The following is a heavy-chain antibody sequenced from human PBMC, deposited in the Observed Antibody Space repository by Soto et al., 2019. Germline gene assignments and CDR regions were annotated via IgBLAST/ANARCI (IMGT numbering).Heavy chain of an antibody. CDR2: IYYSGST. Sequence: PSETLSLTCTVSGGSISSYYWSWIRQPPGKGLEWIGYIYYSGSTNYNPSLKSRVTISVDTSKNQFSLKLSSVTAADTAVYYCARDAYSSGWYGSGYYYYYGMDVWGQGTTVTVSS. D-gene: IGHD6-19*01. CDR1: GGSISSYY. CDR3: ARDAYSSGWYGSGYYYYYGMDV. V-gene: IGHV4-59*01. J-gene: IGHJ6*02.